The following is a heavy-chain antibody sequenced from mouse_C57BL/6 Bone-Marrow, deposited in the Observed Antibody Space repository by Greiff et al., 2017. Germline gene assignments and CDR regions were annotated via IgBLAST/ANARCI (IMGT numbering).Heavy chain of an antibody. CDR3: VIWLRHWFDY. V-gene: IGHV14-3*01. J-gene: IGHJ2*01. CDR1: GFNIKNTY. D-gene: IGHD2-2*01. CDR2: IDPAYGNT. Sequence: EVQLQQSVAELVRPGASVKLSCTASGFNIKNTYMHWVKQRPEQGLEWIGRIDPAYGNTKYAPKFQGKATLTADTSSNTAYMQLSSLTSEDTAIXFDVIWLRHWFDYWGQGTTLTVSS.